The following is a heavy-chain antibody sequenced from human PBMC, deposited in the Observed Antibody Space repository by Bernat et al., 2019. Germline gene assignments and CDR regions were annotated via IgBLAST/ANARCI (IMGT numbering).Heavy chain of an antibody. CDR2: IYYSGST. CDR1: GGSISSGGYY. D-gene: IGHD3-9*01. J-gene: IGHJ4*02. Sequence: QVQLQESGPGLVKPSQTLSLTCTVSGGSISSGGYYWSWIRQNPGKGLEWIGHIYYSGSTYYNPSLKRRVTISVDTSKHQFSLKLTSVTAADTAVYYCARERLPGYLIAYWGQGTLVTVSS. CDR3: ARERLPGYLIAY. V-gene: IGHV4-31*03.